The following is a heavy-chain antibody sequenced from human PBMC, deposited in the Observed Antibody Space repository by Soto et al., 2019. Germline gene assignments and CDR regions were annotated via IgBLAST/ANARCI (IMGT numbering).Heavy chain of an antibody. CDR2: IIPIFGTA. D-gene: IGHD5-18*01. J-gene: IGHJ4*02. Sequence: QVQLVQSGAEVKKPGSSVKVSCKASGGTFSSYAISWVRQAPGQGLEWIGGIIPIFGTANYAQKFQGRVTITADESTSTAYMELSSLRSEDTAVYYCARDGSREETSYGYENPYYFDYWGQGTLVTVSS. V-gene: IGHV1-69*01. CDR1: GGTFSSYA. CDR3: ARDGSREETSYGYENPYYFDY.